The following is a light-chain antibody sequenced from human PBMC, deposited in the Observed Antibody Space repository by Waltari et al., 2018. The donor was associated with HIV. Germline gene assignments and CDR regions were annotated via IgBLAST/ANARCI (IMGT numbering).Light chain of an antibody. J-gene: IGKJ4*01. V-gene: IGKV1-12*01. CDR1: QSISTW. CDR3: QQGNTFPFT. CDR2: AAS. Sequence: DIQMTQYPSSVSASVGDRVTITCRASQSISTWLAWYQHKPGEAPKLLIYAASSLQSGVPSRFSGSGSGTDFTLTINSLQPEDVATYYCQQGNTFPFTFGGGTKVEI.